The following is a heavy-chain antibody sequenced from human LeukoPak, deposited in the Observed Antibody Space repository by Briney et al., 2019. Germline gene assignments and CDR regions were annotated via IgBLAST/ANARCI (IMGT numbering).Heavy chain of an antibody. D-gene: IGHD5-24*01. CDR3: ARGARAGYNFEPFDY. CDR2: IYYSGST. J-gene: IGHJ4*02. V-gene: IGHV4-59*08. Sequence: SETLSLTCTVSGGSMSSYYWSWIRQPPGKGLEWIGYIYYSGSTKYSPSLKSRVTISVDTSKNQFSLKLSSVTAADTAVYYCARGARAGYNFEPFDYWGQGTLVTVST. CDR1: GGSMSSYY.